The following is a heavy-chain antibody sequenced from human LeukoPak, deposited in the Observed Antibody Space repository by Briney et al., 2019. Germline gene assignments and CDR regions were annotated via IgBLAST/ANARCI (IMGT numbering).Heavy chain of an antibody. CDR1: GDSISSSSYY. V-gene: IGHV4-39*07. J-gene: IGHJ4*02. D-gene: IGHD6-13*01. CDR2: INHSGST. Sequence: SETLSLTCAVSGDSISSSSYYWSWIRQPPGTGLEWIGEINHSGSTNYNPSLKSRVTMSVDTSKNQFSLKLSSVTAADTAVYYYARDVVAAAGTWDYWGQGTLVTVSS. CDR3: ARDVVAAAGTWDY.